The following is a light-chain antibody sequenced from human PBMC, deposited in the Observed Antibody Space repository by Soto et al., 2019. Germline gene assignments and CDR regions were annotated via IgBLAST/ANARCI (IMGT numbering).Light chain of an antibody. V-gene: IGLV2-14*01. CDR3: SSYTSSSTSYV. CDR1: SSDVGGYNY. Sequence: QSALTQPASVSGSPGQSITISCTGTSSDVGGYNYVSWYQQHPGKAPKLMIYDVSNRPSGVSNRFSGSKSGNTASLTLSGLQPDDEPDYYCSSYTSSSTSYVFGTGTKLTVL. J-gene: IGLJ1*01. CDR2: DVS.